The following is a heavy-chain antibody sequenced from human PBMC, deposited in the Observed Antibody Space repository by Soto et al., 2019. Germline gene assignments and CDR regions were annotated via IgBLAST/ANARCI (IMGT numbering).Heavy chain of an antibody. Sequence: GGSLRLSCAASGFTFSSYTMSWVRQAPGKGLEWVSVFSGSGGSTYYADSVKGRFTISRDNSKNTLYLQMNSLRAEDTAVYYCAKGVSDYAYETFDDWGQGTLVTVSS. CDR2: FSGSGGST. D-gene: IGHD3-22*01. CDR1: GFTFSSYT. J-gene: IGHJ4*02. V-gene: IGHV3-23*01. CDR3: AKGVSDYAYETFDD.